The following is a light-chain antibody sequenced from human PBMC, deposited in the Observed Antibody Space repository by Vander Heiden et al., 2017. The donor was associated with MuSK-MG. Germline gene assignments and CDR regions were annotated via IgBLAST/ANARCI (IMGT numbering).Light chain of an antibody. V-gene: IGKV4-1*01. J-gene: IGKJ1*01. Sequence: DIVMTQSPDSLAVSLGERATINCQSSQSVLYSSNNKNFLAWFQQKPGQPPKLLIYGPSTRESGVPDRFSGSGSGTDFTLTISSLQAEDVAVYYCQQYYSIPWTFGPGTRVEIK. CDR2: GPS. CDR1: QSVLYSSNNKNF. CDR3: QQYYSIPWT.